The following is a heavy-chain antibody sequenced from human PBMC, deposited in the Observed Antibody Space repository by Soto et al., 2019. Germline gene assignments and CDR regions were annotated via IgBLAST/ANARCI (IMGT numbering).Heavy chain of an antibody. Sequence: GASVKVSCKASGYTFTGYYMHWVRQAPGQGLEWMGWINPNSGGTNYAQKFQGWVTMTRDTSISTAYMELSRLRSDDTAVYYCAIHYSSVAGPTKYYYYYGMDVWGQGTTVTVSS. D-gene: IGHD6-19*01. CDR1: GYTFTGYY. CDR3: AIHYSSVAGPTKYYYYYGMDV. CDR2: INPNSGGT. V-gene: IGHV1-2*04. J-gene: IGHJ6*02.